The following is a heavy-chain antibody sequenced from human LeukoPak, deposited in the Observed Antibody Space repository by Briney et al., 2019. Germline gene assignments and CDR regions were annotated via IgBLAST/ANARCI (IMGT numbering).Heavy chain of an antibody. CDR1: GFTFSSYS. D-gene: IGHD2-15*01. CDR2: ISSSSSYI. J-gene: IGHJ4*02. CDR3: ARDGPAYCSGGSCYPHFIY. Sequence: GGSLRLSCAASGFTFSSYSMNWVRQAPGKGLEWVSSISSSSSYIYYADSVKGRFTISRDNAKNSLYLQMNSLRAEDTAVYYCARDGPAYCSGGSCYPHFIYWGQGTLVTVSS. V-gene: IGHV3-21*01.